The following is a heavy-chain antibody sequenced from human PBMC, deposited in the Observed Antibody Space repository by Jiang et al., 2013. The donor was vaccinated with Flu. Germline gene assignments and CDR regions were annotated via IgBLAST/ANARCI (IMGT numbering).Heavy chain of an antibody. D-gene: IGHD1-14*01. Sequence: SQTLSLTCAISGDSVSSTSGTWNWIRQSPSRGLEWLGRTYYRSKWYNDYAVSVRSRITINPDTSKNQFSLQVNSVTPEDTAVYYCARDRNGIYYFDYWGQGILVTVSS. CDR3: ARDRNGIYYFDY. V-gene: IGHV6-1*01. J-gene: IGHJ4*02. CDR2: TYYRSKWYN. CDR1: GDSVSSTSGT.